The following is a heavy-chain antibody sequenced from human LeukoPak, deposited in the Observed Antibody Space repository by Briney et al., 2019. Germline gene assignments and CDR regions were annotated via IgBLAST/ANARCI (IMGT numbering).Heavy chain of an antibody. V-gene: IGHV1-2*02. Sequence: GASVKVSCKASGYTFTSYYITWVRQAPGQGLEWMGWINPNSGGTNSAQKFQGRVTMTRDTSISTAYMELSRLTSDDTAVYYCARHPYSGSYHFDYWGQGTLVTVSS. D-gene: IGHD1-26*01. CDR3: ARHPYSGSYHFDY. CDR1: GYTFTSYY. J-gene: IGHJ4*02. CDR2: INPNSGGT.